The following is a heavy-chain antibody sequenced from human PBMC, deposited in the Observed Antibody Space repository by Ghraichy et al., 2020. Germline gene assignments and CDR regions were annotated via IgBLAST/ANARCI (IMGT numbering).Heavy chain of an antibody. D-gene: IGHD3-3*01. Sequence: QTLSLTCTFSGFSLATNGMRVSWIRQPPGKALEWLARIDWDDDKSYSTSLRTRLTISKDTSKNQVVLTMTNVDPVDTATYYCARSYYDFWSGYPGGLDYWGQGTLVTVSS. CDR1: GFSLATNGMR. J-gene: IGHJ4*02. CDR3: ARSYYDFWSGYPGGLDY. V-gene: IGHV2-70*04. CDR2: IDWDDDK.